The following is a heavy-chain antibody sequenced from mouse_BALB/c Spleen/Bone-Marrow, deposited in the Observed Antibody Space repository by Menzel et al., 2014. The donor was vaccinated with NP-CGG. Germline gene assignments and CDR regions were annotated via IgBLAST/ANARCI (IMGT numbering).Heavy chain of an antibody. CDR2: ISGGGSYT. V-gene: IGHV5-9-4*01. CDR1: GFTFGTYA. CDR3: VRVIRTRCFDI. Sequence: EVHLVESGGGFVKPGGSLKLSCAASGFTFGTYAMSWVRQSPEKRLEWVAEISGGGSYTYYPDTVTGRFTNSRGSAKNTLPLEISSLWSEDTAMYYCVRVIRTRCFDIWGAGTTVTVSS. J-gene: IGHJ1*01.